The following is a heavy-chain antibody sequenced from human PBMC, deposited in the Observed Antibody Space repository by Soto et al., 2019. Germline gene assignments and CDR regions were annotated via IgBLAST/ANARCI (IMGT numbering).Heavy chain of an antibody. V-gene: IGHV1-2*02. J-gene: IGHJ3*02. CDR3: AREKYSSSPEAFDI. CDR2: INPNSGGT. Sequence: ASVKVSCKASGYTFTGYYMHWVRQAPGQGPEWMGWINPNSGGTNYAQKFQGRVTMTRDTSISTAYMELSRLRSDDTAVYYCAREKYSSSPEAFDIWGQGTMVTVSS. CDR1: GYTFTGYY. D-gene: IGHD6-13*01.